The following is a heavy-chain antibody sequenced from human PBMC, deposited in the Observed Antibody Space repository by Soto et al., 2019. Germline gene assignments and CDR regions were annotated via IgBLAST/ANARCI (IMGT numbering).Heavy chain of an antibody. Sequence: SETLSLTCTVSGGSISSGGYYWSWIRQHPGKGLEWIGYIYYSGSTYYNPSLKSRVTISVDTSKNQFSLKLSSVTAADTAVYYCARGTPGWGMVRGTNWFAPWGQGTLVTVSS. CDR2: IYYSGST. D-gene: IGHD3-10*01. CDR3: ARGTPGWGMVRGTNWFAP. V-gene: IGHV4-31*03. J-gene: IGHJ5*02. CDR1: GGSISSGGYY.